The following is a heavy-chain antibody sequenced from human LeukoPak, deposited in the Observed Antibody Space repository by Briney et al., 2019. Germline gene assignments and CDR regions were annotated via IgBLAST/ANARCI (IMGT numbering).Heavy chain of an antibody. CDR1: GYTFTGYY. Sequence: GASVKVSCKASGYTFTGYYMHWVRQAPGQGLERMGWINPNSGGTNCAQKFQGRVTMTRDTSISTAYMELSRLRSDDTAVYYCASTIFGVVTWGYWGQGTLVTVSS. V-gene: IGHV1-2*02. J-gene: IGHJ4*02. CDR3: ASTIFGVVTWGY. D-gene: IGHD3-3*01. CDR2: INPNSGGT.